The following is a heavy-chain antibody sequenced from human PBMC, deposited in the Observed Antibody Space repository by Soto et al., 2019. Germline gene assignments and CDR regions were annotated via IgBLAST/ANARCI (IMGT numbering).Heavy chain of an antibody. D-gene: IGHD5-12*01. CDR1: GYDFSSYA. V-gene: IGHV1-3*05. CDR2: INIGSGNT. J-gene: IGHJ6*02. CDR3: ARDGGDCGYRLIYYYYIGLDV. Sequence: QVQLVQSGAEEKQPGASVRLSCKASGYDFSSYAMHWVRQAPGQRLEWMGWINIGSGNTEYSQNFQDRITITRDTSSSTVYMELNSLKSEDTAVYYCARDGGDCGYRLIYYYYIGLDVWGQGTMLTVSS.